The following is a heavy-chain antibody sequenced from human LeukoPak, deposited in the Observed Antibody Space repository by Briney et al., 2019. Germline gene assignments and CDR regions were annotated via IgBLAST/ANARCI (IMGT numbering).Heavy chain of an antibody. J-gene: IGHJ4*02. CDR1: GGTFSSYA. Sequence: SVKVSCKASGGTFSSYAISWVRQAPGQGLEWMGRIIPILGIANYAQKFQGRVTITADKSTSTAYMELSSLRSEDTAVYYCARVHFSGCHDYWGQGTLVTVSS. V-gene: IGHV1-69*04. CDR3: ARVHFSGCHDY. CDR2: IIPILGIA. D-gene: IGHD6-19*01.